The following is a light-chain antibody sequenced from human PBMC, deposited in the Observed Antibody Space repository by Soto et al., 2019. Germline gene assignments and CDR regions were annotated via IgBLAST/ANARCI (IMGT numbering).Light chain of an antibody. J-gene: IGKJ2*01. CDR1: QSISSS. Sequence: DIQMTQSPSSLSASVGDRVTITCRASQSISSSLNWYQQKQGKAPKLLIYAASSLQSGVPSRFGGSGSETDFTLTISSLQPEDFASYYCQHSYRAPYTFGQGTKLEIK. CDR3: QHSYRAPYT. CDR2: AAS. V-gene: IGKV1-39*01.